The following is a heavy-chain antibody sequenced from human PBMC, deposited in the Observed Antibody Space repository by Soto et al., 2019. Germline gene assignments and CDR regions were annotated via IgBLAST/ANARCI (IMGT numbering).Heavy chain of an antibody. D-gene: IGHD3-22*01. CDR2: ISGSGGST. CDR3: AKDYSVTMIVVAPDAFDI. V-gene: IGHV3-23*01. J-gene: IGHJ3*02. Sequence: GGSLRLSCAASGFTFSSYAMSWVRQAPGKGLEWVSAISGSGGSTHYADSVKGRFTISSDNSKNTLYLQMNSLRAEDTAVYYCAKDYSVTMIVVAPDAFDIWGQGTMVTVSS. CDR1: GFTFSSYA.